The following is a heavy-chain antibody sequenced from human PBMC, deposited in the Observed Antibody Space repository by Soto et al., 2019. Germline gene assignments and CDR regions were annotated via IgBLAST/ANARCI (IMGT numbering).Heavy chain of an antibody. J-gene: IGHJ6*02. CDR2: IYPGDSDT. V-gene: IGHV5-51*01. D-gene: IGHD2-15*01. CDR3: ARHSPYCSGGSCYYYYYYGMDV. CDR1: GYSFTSYW. Sequence: PGESLKISCKGSGYSFTSYWIGWVRQMPGKGLEWMGIIYPGDSDTRYSPSFQGQVTISADKSISTAYLQWSSLKASDTAMYYCARHSPYCSGGSCYYYYYYGMDVWGQGTTVTVSS.